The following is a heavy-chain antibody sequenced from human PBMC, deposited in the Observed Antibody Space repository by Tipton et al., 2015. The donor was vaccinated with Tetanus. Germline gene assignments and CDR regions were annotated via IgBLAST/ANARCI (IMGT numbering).Heavy chain of an antibody. D-gene: IGHD2-2*01. Sequence: SLRLSCEASGFTFSTYPMQWVRQAPGKGLEWVSAIGDSGVPTYYADSLKGRFIISRDNSKNTVSLQMISLRAEYTAIYYCARGHERCPGTNCHRATDYWGQGTLVTVSS. CDR3: ARGHERCPGTNCHRATDY. CDR2: IGDSGVPT. J-gene: IGHJ4*02. V-gene: IGHV3-23*01. CDR1: GFTFSTYP.